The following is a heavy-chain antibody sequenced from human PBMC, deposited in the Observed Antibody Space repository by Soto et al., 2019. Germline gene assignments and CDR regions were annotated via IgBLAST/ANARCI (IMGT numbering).Heavy chain of an antibody. D-gene: IGHD2-2*01. CDR2: ISAYNGNT. J-gene: IGHJ6*02. CDR3: AVGGIDIVVVPAAMAYYYYGMDV. V-gene: IGHV1-18*01. CDR1: GYTFTSYG. Sequence: VASVKVSCKACGYTFTSYGISWVRQAPGQGLEWMGWISAYNGNTNYAQKLQGRVTMTTDTSTSTAYMELRSLRSDDTAVYYCAVGGIDIVVVPAAMAYYYYGMDVWGQGTTVTVSS.